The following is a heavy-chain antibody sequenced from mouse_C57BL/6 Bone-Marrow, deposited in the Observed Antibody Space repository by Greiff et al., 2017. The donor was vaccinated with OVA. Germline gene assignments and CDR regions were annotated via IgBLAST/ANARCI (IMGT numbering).Heavy chain of an antibody. Sequence: DVQLVESEGGLVQPGSSMKLSCTASGFTFSDYYMAWVRQVPEKGLEWVANINYDGSSTYYLDSLKSRFIISRDNAKNILYLQMSSLKSEDTATYYCARNYGSSYDWYFDVWGTGTTVTVSS. D-gene: IGHD1-1*01. J-gene: IGHJ1*03. CDR1: GFTFSDYY. V-gene: IGHV5-16*01. CDR2: INYDGSST. CDR3: ARNYGSSYDWYFDV.